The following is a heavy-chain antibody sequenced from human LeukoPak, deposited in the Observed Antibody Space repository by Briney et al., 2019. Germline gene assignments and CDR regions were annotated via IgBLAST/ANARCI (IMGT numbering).Heavy chain of an antibody. J-gene: IGHJ4*02. V-gene: IGHV3-20*04. CDR2: FIEYDGSS. D-gene: IGHD3-10*01. CDR1: GFTFGDYA. CDR3: ARDFWGSGQGGFDY. Sequence: GGSLRLSCTASGFTFGDYAMSWFRQAPGKGLEWVAFIEYDGSSHYADSVKGRFTISRDNAKNSLYLQMNSLRAEDTALYYCARDFWGSGQGGFDYWGQGTLVTVSS.